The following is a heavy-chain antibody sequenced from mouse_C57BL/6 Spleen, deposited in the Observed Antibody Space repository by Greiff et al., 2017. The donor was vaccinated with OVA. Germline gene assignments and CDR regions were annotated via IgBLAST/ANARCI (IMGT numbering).Heavy chain of an antibody. Sequence: QVQLQQPGAELVRPGSSVKLSCKASGYTFTSYWMDWVKQRPGQGLEWIGNIHPSDSETHYNQKFKDKATLTVDKSSSTAYMQLSSLTSEDSAVCYYARAGYEAWFAYWGQGTLVTVSA. V-gene: IGHV1-61*01. CDR1: GYTFTSYW. CDR3: ARAGYEAWFAY. J-gene: IGHJ3*01. CDR2: IHPSDSET. D-gene: IGHD3-1*01.